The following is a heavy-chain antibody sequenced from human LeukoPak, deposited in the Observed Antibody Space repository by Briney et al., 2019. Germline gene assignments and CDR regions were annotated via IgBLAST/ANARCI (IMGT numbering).Heavy chain of an antibody. D-gene: IGHD6-19*01. V-gene: IGHV3-74*01. CDR1: GFTFSTYW. J-gene: IGHJ4*02. CDR2: MNVDGSGA. CDR3: ARATRIYSSGWYYSFDY. Sequence: PGGSLRLSCAASGFTFSTYWMHWVRQAPGKGLVWVSHMNVDGSGATYADSMKGRFTISRDNAKNTLYLHMNSLRAEDTAVYYCARATRIYSSGWYYSFDYWGQGTLVTVSS.